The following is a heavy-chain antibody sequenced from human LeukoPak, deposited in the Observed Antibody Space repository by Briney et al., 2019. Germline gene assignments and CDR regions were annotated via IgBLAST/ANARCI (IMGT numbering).Heavy chain of an antibody. V-gene: IGHV3-7*01. J-gene: IGHJ4*02. CDR2: IKQDGSEK. Sequence: PGGSLRLSCAASGFTFSSYWMSWVRQAPGKGLEWVANIKQDGSEKYYVDYVKGRFTISRDNAKNSLYLQMNSLRAEDTAVYYCARAQGYYYDSSGEKVGLSYFDYWGQGTLVTISS. CDR1: GFTFSSYW. CDR3: ARAQGYYYDSSGEKVGLSYFDY. D-gene: IGHD3-22*01.